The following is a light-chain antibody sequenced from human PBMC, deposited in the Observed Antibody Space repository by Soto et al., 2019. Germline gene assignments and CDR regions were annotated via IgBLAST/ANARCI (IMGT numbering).Light chain of an antibody. Sequence: EVVLTQSPATLSLSPGERATLSCRASQSVSSYSAWYQQKPGQAPRLLIYGASRRATGIPDRFSGSASGTDFTLTISRLEPEDFAVYFCQQYSDLPMTFGQGTRLEI. V-gene: IGKV3-20*01. J-gene: IGKJ5*01. CDR3: QQYSDLPMT. CDR2: GAS. CDR1: QSVSSY.